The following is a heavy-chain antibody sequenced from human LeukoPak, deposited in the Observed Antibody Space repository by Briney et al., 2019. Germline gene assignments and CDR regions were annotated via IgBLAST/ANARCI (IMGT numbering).Heavy chain of an antibody. J-gene: IGHJ4*02. Sequence: SETLSLTCAVSGYSISSGYYWGWIRQPPGKGLEWIGSIYHSGSTYYNPSLKSRVTISVDTSKNQFSLKLSSVTAADTAVYYCARVVPAAMGGGYFDYWGQGTLVTVSS. D-gene: IGHD2-2*01. CDR3: ARVVPAAMGGGYFDY. CDR1: GYSISSGYY. V-gene: IGHV4-38-2*01. CDR2: IYHSGST.